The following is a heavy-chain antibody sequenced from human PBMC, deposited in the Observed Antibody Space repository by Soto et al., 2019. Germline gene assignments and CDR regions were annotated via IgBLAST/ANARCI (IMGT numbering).Heavy chain of an antibody. J-gene: IGHJ4*02. D-gene: IGHD3-10*01. V-gene: IGHV4-39*01. CDR3: PRLVQYAGRFYYVDY. Sequence: QLQLQESGPGLVKPSETLSLTCSVSGASVSSASYLWGWIRQPPGKGLEWTGSASYTGASYPTPSLKSVISITVHTSKNQVFLNLRSLVAAYTSLYYCPRLVQYAGRFYYVDYSGQGILVTVSS. CDR2: ASYTGAS. CDR1: GASVSSASYL.